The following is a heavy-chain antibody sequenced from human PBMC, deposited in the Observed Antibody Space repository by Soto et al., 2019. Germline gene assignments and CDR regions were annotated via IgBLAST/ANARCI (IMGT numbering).Heavy chain of an antibody. J-gene: IGHJ6*03. CDR2: INAGNGNT. D-gene: IGHD6-6*01. CDR3: ARLKGIAARPGDYYYYYMDV. CDR1: GYTFTSYA. Sequence: ASVKVSCKASGYTFTSYAMHWVRQAPGQRLEWMGWINAGNGNTKYSQKFQGRVTITRDTSASTAYMELSSLRSEDTAVYYCARLKGIAARPGDYYYYYMDVWGKGTTVTVSS. V-gene: IGHV1-3*01.